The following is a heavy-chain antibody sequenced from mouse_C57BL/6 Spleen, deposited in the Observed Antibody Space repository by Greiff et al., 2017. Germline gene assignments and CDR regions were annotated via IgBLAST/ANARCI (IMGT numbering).Heavy chain of an antibody. CDR3: ARLNGSSYYYFDY. V-gene: IGHV1-64*01. CDR1: GYTFTSYW. Sequence: QVQLQQSGAELVKPGASVKLSCKASGYTFTSYWMHWVKQRPGQGLEWIGMIHPNSGSTNYNEKFKSKATLTVDKSSSTAYMQLSSLTSEDSAVYYCARLNGSSYYYFDYWGQGTTLTVSS. D-gene: IGHD1-1*01. J-gene: IGHJ2*01. CDR2: IHPNSGST.